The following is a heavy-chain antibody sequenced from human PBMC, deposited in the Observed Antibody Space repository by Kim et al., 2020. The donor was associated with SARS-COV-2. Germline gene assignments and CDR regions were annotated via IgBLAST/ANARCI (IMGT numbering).Heavy chain of an antibody. CDR3: ARAPSAKPFVDY. Sequence: SETLSLTCTVSGGSLTTYYWSWIRQPPGKGLEWIGYIYYSGSTFYNPSLESRVTISVDTSRNQFSLELTSVTAADTAVYYCARAPSAKPFVDYWGQGALV. V-gene: IGHV4-59*13. CDR1: GGSLTTYY. D-gene: IGHD3-16*01. CDR2: IYYSGST. J-gene: IGHJ4*02.